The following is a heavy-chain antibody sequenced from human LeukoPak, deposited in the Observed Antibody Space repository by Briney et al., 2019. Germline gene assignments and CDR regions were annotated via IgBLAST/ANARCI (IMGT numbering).Heavy chain of an antibody. D-gene: IGHD2-2*01. CDR2: ISSSSSYI. CDR1: GFTFSSYS. V-gene: IGHV3-21*01. J-gene: IGHJ6*02. CDR3: ARDQDQLLYYGTDV. Sequence: GGSLRLSCAASGFTFSSYSMNWVRQAPGKGLEWVSSISSSSSYIYYADSVKGRFTISRDNAKNSLYLQMNSLRAEDTAVYYCARDQDQLLYYGTDVWGQGTTVTVSS.